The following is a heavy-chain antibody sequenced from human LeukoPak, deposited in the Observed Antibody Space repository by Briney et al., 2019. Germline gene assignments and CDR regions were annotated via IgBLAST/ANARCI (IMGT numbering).Heavy chain of an antibody. CDR2: IYYSGST. J-gene: IGHJ4*02. CDR3: ARMVRGVIPFDY. V-gene: IGHV4-31*03. Sequence: PSETLSLTCTVSGGSISSGGYYWSWIRQHPGKGLEWIGYIYYSGSTYYNPSLKSRVTILVDTSKNQFSLKLSSVTAADTAVYYCARMVRGVIPFDYWGQGTLVTVSS. D-gene: IGHD3-10*01. CDR1: GGSISSGGYY.